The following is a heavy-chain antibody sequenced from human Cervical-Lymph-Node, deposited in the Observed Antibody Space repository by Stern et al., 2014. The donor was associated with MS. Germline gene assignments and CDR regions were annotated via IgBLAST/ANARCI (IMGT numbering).Heavy chain of an antibody. CDR1: GFSLSTGGMC. D-gene: IGHD1/OR15-1a*01. V-gene: IGHV2-70*01. CDR2: IDWDGDK. J-gene: IGHJ4*02. CDR3: ARIRGTARLIDY. Sequence: LKESGPALVKPTQTLTLTCTFSGFSLSTGGMCVTWIRQPPGKALEWLGLIDWDGDKYYRTPLRTRLTISKDAFKNQVVLTMTNMDPVDTATYYCARIRGTARLIDYWGQGTLVTVSS.